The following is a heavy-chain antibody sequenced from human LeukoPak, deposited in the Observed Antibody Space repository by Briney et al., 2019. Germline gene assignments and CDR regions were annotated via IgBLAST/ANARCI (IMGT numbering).Heavy chain of an antibody. J-gene: IGHJ6*03. CDR3: ARANLLAVAGYIEDYYYMDV. CDR2: INHSGST. Sequence: SETLSLTCTVSGGSISSYYWSWIRQPPGKGLEWIGEINHSGSTNYNPSLKSRVTISVDTSKNQFSLKLSSVTAADTAVYYCARANLLAVAGYIEDYYYMDVWGKGTTVTVSS. D-gene: IGHD6-19*01. V-gene: IGHV4-34*01. CDR1: GGSISSYY.